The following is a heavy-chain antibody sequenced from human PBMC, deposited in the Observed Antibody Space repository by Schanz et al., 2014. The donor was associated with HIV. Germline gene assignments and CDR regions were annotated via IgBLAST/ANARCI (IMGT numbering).Heavy chain of an antibody. J-gene: IGHJ5*01. D-gene: IGHD5-12*01. CDR2: INPNSGGA. V-gene: IGHV1-2*02. Sequence: QVQLVQSGAEVKKPGASVKVSCRASGYTFTNYYIHWVRQAPGQGLEWMGWINPNSGGADSAQKFQGRVTMTRDTSISTAYLELSRLRSDDTAVYYCAREPNYSGFDSWGHGTLVTVSS. CDR1: GYTFTNYY. CDR3: AREPNYSGFDS.